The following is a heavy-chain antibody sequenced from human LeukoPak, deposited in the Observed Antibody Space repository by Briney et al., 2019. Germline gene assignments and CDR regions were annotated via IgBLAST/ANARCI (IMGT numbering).Heavy chain of an antibody. Sequence: GGSLRLSCAASGFSFSIYAMAWVRQAPGKGLEWVSTFFSDTGKTDYADSVKGRFTISIDISKNVLYLQMNNLRVEDTAVYYCAKRGAGSGGPHHWGQGTLVPVSS. J-gene: IGHJ5*02. V-gene: IGHV3-23*05. CDR2: FFSDTGKT. CDR1: GFSFSIYA. D-gene: IGHD6-19*01. CDR3: AKRGAGSGGPHH.